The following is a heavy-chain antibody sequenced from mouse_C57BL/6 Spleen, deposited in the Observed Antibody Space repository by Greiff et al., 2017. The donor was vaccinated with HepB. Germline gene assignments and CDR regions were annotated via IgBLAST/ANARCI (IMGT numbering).Heavy chain of an antibody. CDR3: ARWRDGYYEAWFAY. V-gene: IGHV1-55*01. CDR2: IYPGSGST. CDR1: GYTFTSYW. J-gene: IGHJ3*01. Sequence: QVQLQQPGAELVKPGASVKMSCKASGYTFTSYWITWVKQRPGQGLEWIGDIYPGSGSTNYNEKFKSKATLTVDTSSSTAYMQLSSLTSEDSAVYYCARWRDGYYEAWFAYWGQGTLVTVSA. D-gene: IGHD2-3*01.